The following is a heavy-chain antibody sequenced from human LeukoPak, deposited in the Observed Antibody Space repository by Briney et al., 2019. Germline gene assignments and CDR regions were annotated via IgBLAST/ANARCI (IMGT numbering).Heavy chain of an antibody. CDR2: ISYDGSNK. CDR3: AKDSSSWSPPFDY. D-gene: IGHD6-13*01. CDR1: GFTFSSYG. Sequence: GGSLRLSCAASGFTFSSYGMHWVRQAPGKGLEWVAVISYDGSNKYYADSVKGRFTISRDNSKNTLYLQMNSLRAEDTAVYYCAKDSSSWSPPFDYWGQGTLATVSS. J-gene: IGHJ4*02. V-gene: IGHV3-30*18.